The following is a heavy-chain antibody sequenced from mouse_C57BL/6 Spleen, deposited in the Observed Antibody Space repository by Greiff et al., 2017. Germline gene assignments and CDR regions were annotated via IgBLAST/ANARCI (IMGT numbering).Heavy chain of an antibody. J-gene: IGHJ2*01. D-gene: IGHD1-1*01. CDR3: AQGFTTVVATNY. CDR2: IDPEDGET. V-gene: IGHV14-2*01. CDR1: GFNIKDYY. Sequence: EVKLQESGAELVKPGASVKLSCTASGFNIKDYYMHWVKQRTEQGLEWIGRIDPEDGETKYAPKFQGKATITADTSSNTAYLQLSSLTSEDTAVYYCAQGFTTVVATNYWGQGTTLTVSS.